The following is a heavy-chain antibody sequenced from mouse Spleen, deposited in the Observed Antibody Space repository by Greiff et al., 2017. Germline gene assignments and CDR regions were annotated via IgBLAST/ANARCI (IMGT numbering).Heavy chain of an antibody. D-gene: IGHD2-4*01. CDR1: GYTFTSYD. V-gene: IGHV1-82*01. CDR2: IYPGDGDT. J-gene: IGHJ3*01. CDR3: ARLKDYEGFAY. Sequence: LVESGPELVKPGALVKISCKASGYTFTSYDINWVKQRPGQGLEWIGRIYPGDGDTNYNGKFKGKATLTADKSSSTAYMQLSSLTSEDSAAYFCARLKDYEGFAYWGQGTLVTVSA.